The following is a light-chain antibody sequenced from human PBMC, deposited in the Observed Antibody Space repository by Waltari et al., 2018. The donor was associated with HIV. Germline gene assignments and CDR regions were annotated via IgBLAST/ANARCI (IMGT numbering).Light chain of an antibody. CDR3: CSYAGTLYV. J-gene: IGLJ1*01. Sequence: QSALPQPASVSGSPGQSIPISCTGTSSEVGSYNLVSWYQQHPGKAPKLMIYEVSKRPSGVSNRFSGSKSGNTASLTISGLQAEDEADYYCCSYAGTLYVFGTGTKVTVL. V-gene: IGLV2-23*02. CDR2: EVS. CDR1: SSEVGSYNL.